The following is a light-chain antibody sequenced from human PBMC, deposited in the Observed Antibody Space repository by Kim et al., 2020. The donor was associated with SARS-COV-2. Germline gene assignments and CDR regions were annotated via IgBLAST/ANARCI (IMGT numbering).Light chain of an antibody. CDR3: SSYTGSSTFVV. J-gene: IGLJ2*01. V-gene: IGLV2-14*04. CDR1: SSDVGGYDC. Sequence: QSITIACTRTSSDVGGYDCVSLYQQHPSKAPKLMIYDVSKRPSGVSNRFSGSKSGNTASLTISGLQAEDEADYYCSSYTGSSTFVVFGGGTQLTV. CDR2: DVS.